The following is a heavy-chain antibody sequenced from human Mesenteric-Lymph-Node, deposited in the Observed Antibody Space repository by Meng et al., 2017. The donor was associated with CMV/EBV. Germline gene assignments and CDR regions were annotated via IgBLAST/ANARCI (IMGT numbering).Heavy chain of an antibody. V-gene: IGHV4-34*01. CDR3: ARARGSATSSITRRYFDL. Sequence: SVCDYYWTWLCQPPGKGLEWIGEISQSGSTNYNASLKSRVTISIDTSKNQFSLHLTSVTVADTAVYYCARARGSATSSITRRYFDLWGRGTLVTVSS. CDR1: SVCDYY. J-gene: IGHJ2*01. D-gene: IGHD2-2*01. CDR2: ISQSGST.